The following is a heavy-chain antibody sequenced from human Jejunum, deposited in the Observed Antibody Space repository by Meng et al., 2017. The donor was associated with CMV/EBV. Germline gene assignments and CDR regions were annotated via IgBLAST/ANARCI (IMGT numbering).Heavy chain of an antibody. CDR1: GYTFTDYA. CDR2: INTNTENP. V-gene: IGHV7-4-1*02. Sequence: CKASGYTFTDYAINWMRQAPGQGPEWMGWINTNTENPTYARGFTGRFVFSLDSSVSTAYVEISGLKAEDTAVYYCARYGLVLGKFDYWGQGTLVTVSS. J-gene: IGHJ4*02. CDR3: ARYGLVLGKFDY. D-gene: IGHD2-8*01.